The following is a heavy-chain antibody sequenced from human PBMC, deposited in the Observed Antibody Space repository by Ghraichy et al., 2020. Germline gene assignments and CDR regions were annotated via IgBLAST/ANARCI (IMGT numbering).Heavy chain of an antibody. CDR3: TTDNWNYEIDY. J-gene: IGHJ4*02. CDR2: IKSKTDGGTT. D-gene: IGHD1-7*01. Sequence: GGSLRLSCAASGFTFSNAWMSWVRQAPGKGLEWVGRIKSKTDGGTTDYAAPVKGRFTISRDDSKNPLYLQMNSLKTEDTAVYYCTTDNWNYEIDYWGQGTLVTVSS. V-gene: IGHV3-15*01. CDR1: GFTFSNAW.